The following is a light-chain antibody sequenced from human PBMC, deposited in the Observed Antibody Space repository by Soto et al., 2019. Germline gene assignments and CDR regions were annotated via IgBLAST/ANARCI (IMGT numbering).Light chain of an antibody. V-gene: IGKV1-33*01. CDR1: QDISNY. J-gene: IGKJ2*01. Sequence: DIQMTQSPSSLSASVGDRVTITCQASQDISNYLNWYQQKPGKAPKLLSYDASNLETGVPSRFSGSGSGTDFTFTISSLQPEDIATYYCQQYDNPVTFGQGKKLEIK. CDR3: QQYDNPVT. CDR2: DAS.